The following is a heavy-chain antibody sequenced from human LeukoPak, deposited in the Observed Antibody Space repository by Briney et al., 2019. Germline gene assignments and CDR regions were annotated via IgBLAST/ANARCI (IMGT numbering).Heavy chain of an antibody. CDR1: GFTFSSYS. CDR3: AKYSGSYYYPPNWDS. J-gene: IGHJ4*02. D-gene: IGHD1-26*01. Sequence: GGSLRLSCAASGFTFSSYSMNWVRQAPGKGLEWVSYISSSSCTIYYADSVKGRFTLSRDYPKNTLCLQMNSLRAEDTAVYFCAKYSGSYYYPPNWDSWGQGTLVTVSS. CDR2: ISSSSCTI. V-gene: IGHV3-48*01.